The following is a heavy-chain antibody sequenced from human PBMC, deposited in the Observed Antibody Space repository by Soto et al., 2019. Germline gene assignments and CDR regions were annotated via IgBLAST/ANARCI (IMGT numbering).Heavy chain of an antibody. Sequence: PSETLSLTCAVYGGSFSGYYWSWVRQPPGKGLEWIGEINHSGSTNYNPSLKSRVTISVDTSKNQISLKLSSVTATDTAVYYCARDRKQLVVYYYYSYGMDVWGQGTTVTVSS. V-gene: IGHV4-34*01. CDR3: ARDRKQLVVYYYYSYGMDV. D-gene: IGHD6-6*01. CDR1: GGSFSGYY. CDR2: INHSGST. J-gene: IGHJ6*02.